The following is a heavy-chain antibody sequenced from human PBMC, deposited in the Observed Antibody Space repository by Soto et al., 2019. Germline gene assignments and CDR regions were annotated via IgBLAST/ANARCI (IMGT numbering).Heavy chain of an antibody. D-gene: IGHD3-3*01. Sequence: ASVKVSCKASGYTFTSYAMHWVRQAPGQRLEWMGWINAGNGNTKYSQKFQGRVTITRDTSASTAYMELSSLRSEDTAVYYCARDPNGITIFGVVIIGNWFEPWGQGTLVTVSS. J-gene: IGHJ5*02. V-gene: IGHV1-3*01. CDR2: INAGNGNT. CDR1: GYTFTSYA. CDR3: ARDPNGITIFGVVIIGNWFEP.